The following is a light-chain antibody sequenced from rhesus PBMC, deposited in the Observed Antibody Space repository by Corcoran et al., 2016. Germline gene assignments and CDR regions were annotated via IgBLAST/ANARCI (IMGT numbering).Light chain of an antibody. Sequence: EIVMTQSPATLSLSPGERATLSCRASQSVSSLLAWYQQKPGQPPRLLIYYASHRATDIPDRFSGSGSGTDFTLTISSLKPEDGGLYYCQQYNNWDTFGQGTKVEIK. J-gene: IGKJ1*01. CDR2: YAS. CDR1: QSVSSL. V-gene: IGKV3-35*01. CDR3: QQYNNWDT.